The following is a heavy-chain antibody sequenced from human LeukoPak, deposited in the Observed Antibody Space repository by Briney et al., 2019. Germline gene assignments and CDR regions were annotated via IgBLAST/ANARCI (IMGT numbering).Heavy chain of an antibody. D-gene: IGHD3-22*01. CDR2: IYSSGNT. Sequence: SETLSLTCTVSGDSISGYYWSWLRQPPGKGLEWLGYIYSSGNTDYNPALQGRVTMSVDTSKNQFSLKLTSVTASDTAVYFCARRRDTSGFYRDWGPGARVTVSS. CDR3: ARRRDTSGFYRD. V-gene: IGHV4-59*08. CDR1: GDSISGYY. J-gene: IGHJ4*02.